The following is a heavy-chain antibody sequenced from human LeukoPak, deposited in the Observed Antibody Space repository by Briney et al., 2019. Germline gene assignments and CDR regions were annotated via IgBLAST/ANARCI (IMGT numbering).Heavy chain of an antibody. D-gene: IGHD2-15*01. Sequence: GGSLRLSCAASGFTVSSNYMSWVRQAPGKGLEWVSVIYSGGSTYCADSVKGRFTISRDNSKNTLYLQMNSLRAEDTAVYYCARDWSDMKDYWGQGTLVTVSS. V-gene: IGHV3-66*01. J-gene: IGHJ4*02. CDR1: GFTVSSNY. CDR3: ARDWSDMKDY. CDR2: IYSGGST.